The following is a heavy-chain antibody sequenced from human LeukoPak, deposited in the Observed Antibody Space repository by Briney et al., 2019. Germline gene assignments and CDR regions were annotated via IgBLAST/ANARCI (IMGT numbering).Heavy chain of an antibody. Sequence: PSETLSLTCTVSGGSISSSSYNSGWIRQPPGKGLEWIGGIYYSGSTYYNPSLKSRVTISVDTSKNQFSLKLSSVTAADTAVYYCARHEFDYDSPFDYWGQGTLVTVSS. D-gene: IGHD3-22*01. CDR2: IYYSGST. CDR1: GGSISSSSYN. CDR3: ARHEFDYDSPFDY. J-gene: IGHJ4*02. V-gene: IGHV4-39*01.